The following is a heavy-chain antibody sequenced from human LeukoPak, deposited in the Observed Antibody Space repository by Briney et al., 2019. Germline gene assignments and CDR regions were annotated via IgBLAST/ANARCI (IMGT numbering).Heavy chain of an antibody. V-gene: IGHV1-18*01. D-gene: IGHD2-15*01. CDR1: GYTFTSYG. J-gene: IGHJ2*01. CDR3: ARAYAPIVVVVAATHWYFDL. CDR2: ISAYNGNT. Sequence: ASVTVSCKASGYTFTSYGISWVRQAPGQGLEWMGWISAYNGNTNYAQKLQGRVTMTTDTSTSTAYMELRSLRSDDTAVYYCARAYAPIVVVVAATHWYFDLWGRGTLVTVSS.